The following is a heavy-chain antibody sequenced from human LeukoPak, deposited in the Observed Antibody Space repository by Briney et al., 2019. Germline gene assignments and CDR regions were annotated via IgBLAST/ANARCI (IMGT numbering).Heavy chain of an antibody. CDR3: ARFWSGHYNFDY. CDR2: ISSSSNYI. Sequence: GGSLRPSCAASGFTFSTYSMNWVRQAPGKGLEWVSSISSSSNYIYYADSVKGRFTISRDNAKNSLYLQMNSLRAEDTAVYYCARFWSGHYNFDYWGQGTPVTVSS. J-gene: IGHJ4*02. D-gene: IGHD3-3*01. CDR1: GFTFSTYS. V-gene: IGHV3-21*06.